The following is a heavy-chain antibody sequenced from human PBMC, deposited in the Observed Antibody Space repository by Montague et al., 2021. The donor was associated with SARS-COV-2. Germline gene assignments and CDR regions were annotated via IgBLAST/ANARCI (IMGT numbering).Heavy chain of an antibody. V-gene: IGHV3-48*03. D-gene: IGHD2-15*01. CDR2: ISSSGSTI. Sequence: SLRLSCAASGFTFSSYEMNWVRQAPGEGLEWVSYISSSGSTIYYADSVKGRFTISRDNAKNSLYLQMNSLRAEDTAVYYCARVPYCSGGSCYYYYYYMDVWGKGTTVTVSS. CDR1: GFTFSSYE. J-gene: IGHJ6*03. CDR3: ARVPYCSGGSCYYYYYYMDV.